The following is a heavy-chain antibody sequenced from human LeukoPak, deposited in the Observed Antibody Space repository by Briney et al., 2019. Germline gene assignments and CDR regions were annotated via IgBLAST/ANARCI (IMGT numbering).Heavy chain of an antibody. V-gene: IGHV4-34*01. CDR2: INHSGST. CDR3: ARGLWFWSPLSWFDP. J-gene: IGHJ5*02. Sequence: PSETLSLTCAVYGGSFSGYYWSWIRQPPGKGLEWIGEINHSGSTNYNPSLKSRVTISVDTSKNQFSLKLSSVTAADTAVYYCARGLWFWSPLSWFDPWGQGTLVTVSS. D-gene: IGHD2-21*01. CDR1: GGSFSGYY.